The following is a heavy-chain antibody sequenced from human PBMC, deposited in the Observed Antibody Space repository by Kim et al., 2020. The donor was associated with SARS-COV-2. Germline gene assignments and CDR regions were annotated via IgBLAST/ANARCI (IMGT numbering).Heavy chain of an antibody. CDR2: ISGDGSDI. CDR1: GFTFEAYA. J-gene: IGHJ4*03. CDR3: AKESGDFGAPGGYLNY. Sequence: GGSLRLSCATSGFTFEAYAIHWVRQTPGKSLEWISLISGDGSDICYAASVKGRFTVSRDHSRNSLHLQMNTLTAEDTALYFCAKESGDFGAPGGYLNYWG. D-gene: IGHD3-10*01. V-gene: IGHV3-43*02.